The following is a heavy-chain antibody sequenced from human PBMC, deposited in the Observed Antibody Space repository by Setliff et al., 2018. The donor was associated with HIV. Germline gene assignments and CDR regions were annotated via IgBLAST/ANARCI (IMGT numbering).Heavy chain of an antibody. V-gene: IGHV4-59*08. CDR2: IYNSGNT. CDR1: GASISGFH. Sequence: SETLSLTCTVSGASISGFHWSWVRQAPGKGLEWIGYIYNSGNTNYDPSLESRVTMSIDTSKNQISLNLRSVTAADTAVYYCARVRYFDWLLSPPEDFQHWGQGTLVTVS. CDR3: ARVRYFDWLLSPPEDFQH. J-gene: IGHJ1*01. D-gene: IGHD3-9*01.